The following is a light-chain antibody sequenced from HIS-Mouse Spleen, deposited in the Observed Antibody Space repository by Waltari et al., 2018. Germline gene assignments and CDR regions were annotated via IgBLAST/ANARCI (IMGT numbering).Light chain of an antibody. Sequence: QSALTQPASVSGSPGQSITISCTGTSSHVGGYNHVPWYQQHPGKAPKLMIYEVSNRPSGVSNRFSGSKSGNTASLTISGLQAEDEADYYCSSYTSSSTWVFGGGTKLTVL. J-gene: IGLJ3*02. CDR2: EVS. CDR3: SSYTSSSTWV. CDR1: SSHVGGYNH. V-gene: IGLV2-14*01.